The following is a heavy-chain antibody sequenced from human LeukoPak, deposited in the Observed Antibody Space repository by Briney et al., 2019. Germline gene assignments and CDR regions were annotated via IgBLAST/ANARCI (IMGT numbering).Heavy chain of an antibody. J-gene: IGHJ5*02. V-gene: IGHV4-31*03. CDR2: IYYSGST. CDR3: ARGNDWFDP. CDR1: GASISTSYYY. Sequence: PSETLSLTCTVSGASISTSYYYWSWIRQHPGKGLEWIGYIYYSGSTYYNPSLKSRVTISVDTSKNQFSLKLSSVTAADTAVYYCARGNDWFDPWGQGTLVTVSS.